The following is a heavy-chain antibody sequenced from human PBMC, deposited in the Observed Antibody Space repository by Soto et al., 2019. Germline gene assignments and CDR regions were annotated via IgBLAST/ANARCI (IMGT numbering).Heavy chain of an antibody. Sequence: PGGSLRLSCAASGFTFSSYNMSWIRQAPGKGLEWVSYISSSGSTIYYADSVKGRFTISRDNAKNSLYLQMNSLRAEDTAVYYCARFMYYYGSGSYYYYGMDVWGQGTTVTVSS. CDR3: ARFMYYYGSGSYYYYGMDV. CDR1: GFTFSSYN. D-gene: IGHD3-10*01. CDR2: ISSSGSTI. J-gene: IGHJ6*02. V-gene: IGHV3-11*01.